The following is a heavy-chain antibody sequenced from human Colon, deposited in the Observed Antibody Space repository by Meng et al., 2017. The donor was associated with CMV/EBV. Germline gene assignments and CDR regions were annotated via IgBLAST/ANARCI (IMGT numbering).Heavy chain of an antibody. J-gene: IGHJ6*02. CDR1: GFTFSSYG. CDR2: IVTTGSAV. V-gene: IGHV3-21*01. D-gene: IGHD1-7*01. Sequence: GGSLRLSCAASGFTFSSYGMNWVRQAPGRGLEWVASIVTTGSAVYYADSVKGRFTISRDNSKNTLYLQMNSLRAEDTAVYYCARDPVRGGWNYGVYGMDVWGQGTTVTVSS. CDR3: ARDPVRGGWNYGVYGMDV.